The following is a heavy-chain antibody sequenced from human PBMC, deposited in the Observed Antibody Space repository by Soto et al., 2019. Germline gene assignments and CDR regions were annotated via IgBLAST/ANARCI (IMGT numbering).Heavy chain of an antibody. V-gene: IGHV1-69*06. CDR3: ARDGEGMATIGSTFDY. D-gene: IGHD5-12*01. Sequence: GASVKVSCKASGGTFSSYAISWVRQAPGQGLEWMGGIIPIFGTANYAQKCQGRVTITADKSTSTAYMELSSLRSEDTAVYYCARDGEGMATIGSTFDYWGQGTLVTVSS. J-gene: IGHJ4*02. CDR1: GGTFSSYA. CDR2: IIPIFGTA.